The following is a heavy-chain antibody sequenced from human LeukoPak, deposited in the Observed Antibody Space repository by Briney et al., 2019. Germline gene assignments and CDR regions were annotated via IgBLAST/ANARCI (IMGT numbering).Heavy chain of an antibody. CDR2: LSGSGGGT. V-gene: IGHV3-23*01. D-gene: IGHD3-22*01. J-gene: IGHJ4*02. CDR3: AKVRDSSGSFFDY. Sequence: GGSLRLSCAASGFTLSSYGTGWVRQAPGKGLERVSVLSGSGGGTYYADSVKGRFTISRDNSKNTLYLQMSSLRADDTAVYHCAKVRDSSGSFFDYWGQGTLVTVSS. CDR1: GFTLSSYG.